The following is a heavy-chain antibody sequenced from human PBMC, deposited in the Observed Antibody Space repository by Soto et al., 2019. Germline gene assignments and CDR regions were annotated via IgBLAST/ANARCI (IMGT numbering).Heavy chain of an antibody. Sequence: ASVKVSCKASGYTFTGYYMHWVRQAPGQGLEWMGWINPNSGGTNYAQKFQGWVTMTRDTSISTAYMELSRLRSDDTAVYYCARDLVGYCSGGSCYGMDVWGQGTTVTVS. J-gene: IGHJ6*02. CDR3: ARDLVGYCSGGSCYGMDV. V-gene: IGHV1-2*04. D-gene: IGHD2-15*01. CDR2: INPNSGGT. CDR1: GYTFTGYY.